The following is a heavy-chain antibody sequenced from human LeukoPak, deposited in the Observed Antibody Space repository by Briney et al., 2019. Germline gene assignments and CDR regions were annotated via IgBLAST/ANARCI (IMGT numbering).Heavy chain of an antibody. CDR3: ANGAAAGTPTIGDY. CDR2: ISGSGENT. D-gene: IGHD6-13*01. CDR1: GFTFSSYG. V-gene: IGHV3-23*01. J-gene: IGHJ4*02. Sequence: GGSLRLSCAASGFTFSSYGMSWVRQAPGKGLEWVSVISGSGENTYYADSVEGRFTISRDNFKNTLYLQMNSLRAEDTAVYYCANGAAAGTPTIGDYWGQGTLVTASS.